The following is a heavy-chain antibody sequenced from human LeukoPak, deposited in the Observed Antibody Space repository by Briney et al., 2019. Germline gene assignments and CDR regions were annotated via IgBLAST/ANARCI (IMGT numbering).Heavy chain of an antibody. CDR1: GYIFTNYD. CDR3: AREYQGLRYYDYVWGSYRHDAFDI. V-gene: IGHV1-8*02. Sequence: ASVKVSCKASGYIFTNYDIHWVRQATGQGLEWMAWMNPKSANTGYAQKFQGRVTVTRNTSISTAYMVLSGLRSDDTAVYYCAREYQGLRYYDYVWGSYRHDAFDIWGQGTMVTVSS. J-gene: IGHJ3*02. D-gene: IGHD3-16*02. CDR2: MNPKSANT.